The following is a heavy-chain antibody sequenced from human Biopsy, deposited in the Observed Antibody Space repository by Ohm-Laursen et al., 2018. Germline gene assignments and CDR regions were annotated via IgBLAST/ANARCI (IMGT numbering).Heavy chain of an antibody. V-gene: IGHV3-33*01. CDR2: IWFDETKK. Sequence: SSLRLSCAASGFTFSNYGMHWVRQAPGKGLEWVAVIWFDETKKHYADSVKGRFTISRDNSKNMLYLQMNTLRDADTAVYYCARDPRDTALGIFDYWGLGTMVTVSS. J-gene: IGHJ4*01. CDR1: GFTFSNYG. D-gene: IGHD5-18*01. CDR3: ARDPRDTALGIFDY.